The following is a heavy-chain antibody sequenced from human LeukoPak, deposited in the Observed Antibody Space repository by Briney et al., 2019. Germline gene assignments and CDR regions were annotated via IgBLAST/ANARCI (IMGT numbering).Heavy chain of an antibody. J-gene: IGHJ4*02. CDR2: ISGSGGST. D-gene: IGHD2-15*01. V-gene: IGHV3-23*01. CDR1: GFTFSSYS. CDR3: AKDLTGLDRDCSGGSCWN. Sequence: GGSLRLSCAASGFTFSSYSMNWVRQAPGKGLEWVSAISGSGGSTYYADSVKGRFTISRDNSKNTLYLQMNSLRAEDTAVYYCAKDLTGLDRDCSGGSCWNWGQGTLVTVSS.